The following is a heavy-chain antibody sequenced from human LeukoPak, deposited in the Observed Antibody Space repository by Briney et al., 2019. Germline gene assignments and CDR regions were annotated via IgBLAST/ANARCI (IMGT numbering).Heavy chain of an antibody. V-gene: IGHV3-7*04. CDR3: ARDAVSPPVFDI. CDR1: GFSFSTSW. CDR2: IKEDGSEK. Sequence: GGSLRLSCASSGFSFSTSWMTWVRQSPGRGLEWVANIKEDGSEKHYADSVKGRFTISRDNAKNSLYLQMSSLRVEDAAVYYCARDAVSPPVFDIWGQGTMVTASS. J-gene: IGHJ3*02.